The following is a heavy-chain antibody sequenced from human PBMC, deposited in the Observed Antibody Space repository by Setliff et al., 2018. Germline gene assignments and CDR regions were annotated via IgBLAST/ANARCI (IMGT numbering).Heavy chain of an antibody. J-gene: IGHJ6*02. Sequence: SETLSLTCTVSGGSISSYYWSWIRQPPGKGLEWIGYIYYSGSTNYNPSLKSRVTISVDTSKNQFSLKLSSVTAADTAVYYCARGANSRGYYYGIDVWGQGTTVTVSS. CDR3: ARGANSRGYYYGIDV. D-gene: IGHD1-1*01. CDR2: IYYSGST. CDR1: GGSISSYY. V-gene: IGHV4-59*01.